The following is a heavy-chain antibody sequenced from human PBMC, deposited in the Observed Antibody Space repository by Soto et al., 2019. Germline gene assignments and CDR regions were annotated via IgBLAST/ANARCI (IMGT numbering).Heavy chain of an antibody. Sequence: HPGGSLRLSCAASGFTFSSYAMHWVRQAPGKGLEWVAVISYDGSNKYYADSVKGRFTISRDNSKNTLYLQMNSLRAEDTAVYYCARDHYYDSSGYPLDYWGQGTLVTVSS. CDR2: ISYDGSNK. CDR1: GFTFSSYA. D-gene: IGHD3-22*01. J-gene: IGHJ4*02. V-gene: IGHV3-30-3*01. CDR3: ARDHYYDSSGYPLDY.